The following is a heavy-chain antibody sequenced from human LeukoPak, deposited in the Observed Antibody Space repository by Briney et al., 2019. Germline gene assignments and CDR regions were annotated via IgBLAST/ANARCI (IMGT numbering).Heavy chain of an antibody. D-gene: IGHD2-2*01. CDR2: ISSSSSYI. Sequence: PGGSLRLSCAASGFTFSSYGMTWVRQAPGKGLEWVSYISSSSSYIYYADSVKGRFTISRDNAKNSLYLQMNSLRAEDTAVYYCARDYCSSTSCYGGWFDPWGQGTLVTVSS. CDR1: GFTFSSYG. J-gene: IGHJ5*02. V-gene: IGHV3-21*05. CDR3: ARDYCSSTSCYGGWFDP.